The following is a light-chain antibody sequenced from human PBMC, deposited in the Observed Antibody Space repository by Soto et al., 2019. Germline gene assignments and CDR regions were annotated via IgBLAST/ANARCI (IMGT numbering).Light chain of an antibody. J-gene: IGKJ1*01. V-gene: IGKV1-5*03. CDR3: QQYHSYWT. CDR1: QTISSW. CDR2: KAS. Sequence: DIQMTQSPSTLSGSVGDRVTITCRASQTISSWLAWYQQKPGKAPKLLIYKASTLKSGVPSRFSGSGSGTEFTLTISSLQPDDFATYYCQQYHSYWTFGQGTKV.